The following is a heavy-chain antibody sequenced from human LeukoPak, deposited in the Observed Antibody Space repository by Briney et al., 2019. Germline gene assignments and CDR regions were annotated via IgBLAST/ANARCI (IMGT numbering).Heavy chain of an antibody. CDR3: ARQNLRYYYGSGSHYDY. CDR2: IYYSGST. Sequence: PSETLSLTCTVSGGSISSSSYYWGWIRQPPGKGLEWIGSIYYSGSTYYNPSLKSRVTISVDTSKNQFSLKLSSVTAADTAVYYCARQNLRYYYGSGSHYDYWGQGTLVTVSS. J-gene: IGHJ4*02. CDR1: GGSISSSSYY. D-gene: IGHD3-10*01. V-gene: IGHV4-39*01.